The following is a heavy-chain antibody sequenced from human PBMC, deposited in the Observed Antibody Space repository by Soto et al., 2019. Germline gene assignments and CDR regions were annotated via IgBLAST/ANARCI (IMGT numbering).Heavy chain of an antibody. CDR3: ARARVSTPRLEDPFDI. D-gene: IGHD3-3*01. CDR2: IFPGDSDT. Sequence: GESLKISCEGSGYSFTTYWLAWVRQMPGKGLEYMGIIFPGDSDTRYSPSFQGQVTISADKSISTAYLQWTSLKSSDTAIYYCARARVSTPRLEDPFDIWGQGTMVTVSS. V-gene: IGHV5-51*01. CDR1: GYSFTTYW. J-gene: IGHJ3*02.